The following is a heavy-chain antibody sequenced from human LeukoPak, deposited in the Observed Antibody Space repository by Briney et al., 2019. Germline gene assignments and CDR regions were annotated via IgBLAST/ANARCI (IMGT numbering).Heavy chain of an antibody. Sequence: ASVKVSCKASGYILTNHDMHWVRQAPGQGLEWMGLINPSGSSTLYAEKFRGRIIMSRDMSTATDYMQLSSLRSEDTAVYYCARDPMGGGFDPWGQETLVTVSS. CDR2: INPSGSST. J-gene: IGHJ5*02. CDR3: ARDPMGGGFDP. CDR1: GYILTNHD. V-gene: IGHV1-46*01. D-gene: IGHD3-10*01.